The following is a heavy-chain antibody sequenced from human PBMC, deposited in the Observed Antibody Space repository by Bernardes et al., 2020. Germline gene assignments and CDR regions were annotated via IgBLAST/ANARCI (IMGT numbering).Heavy chain of an antibody. V-gene: IGHV1-69*13. J-gene: IGHJ6*03. CDR3: ARCAYFHDSGGYHQGPPSQGPEHYYYMDV. CDR2: IIPMYEKA. Sequence: SVKVSCKASGGTFSSYAISWVRQAPGQGLEWMGVIIPMYEKANYAQKFQGRVTFTADESTSTAYMELSGLRSEDTAVYYCARCAYFHDSGGYHQGPPSQGPEHYYYMDVWGKGTTVTVSS. D-gene: IGHD3-22*01. CDR1: GGTFSSYA.